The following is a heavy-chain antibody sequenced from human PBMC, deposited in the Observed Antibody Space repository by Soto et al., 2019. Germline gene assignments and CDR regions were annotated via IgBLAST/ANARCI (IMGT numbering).Heavy chain of an antibody. Sequence: QVQLVESGGGLVKPGGSLRLSCAASGFTFSDFHMIWVRQAPGKGLEWISYIYRGGSTVSYADSVQGRFTISRDNAKNSMFLQLDSRRVEDTAVYYCVKRIVENTSHAFTVWGQGTTVSISS. J-gene: IGHJ6*01. V-gene: IGHV3-11*01. CDR1: GFTFSDFH. CDR2: IYRGGSTV. CDR3: VKRIVENTSHAFTV. D-gene: IGHD1-26*01.